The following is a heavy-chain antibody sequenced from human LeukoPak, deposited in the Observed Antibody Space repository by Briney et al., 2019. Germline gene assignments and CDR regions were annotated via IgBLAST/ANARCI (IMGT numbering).Heavy chain of an antibody. J-gene: IGHJ4*02. V-gene: IGHV3-43*02. D-gene: IGHD6-19*01. CDR2: ISGDGSST. CDR3: GKDHPNQWLPDY. CDR1: GFTFENYA. Sequence: GGSLRLSCAASGFTFENYAMHWVRQAPGKGLEWMSFISGDGSSTYYADSVKGRFTISRDNSKNSLYLQMNSLRSEDTALYYCGKDHPNQWLPDYWGQGTLVTVSS.